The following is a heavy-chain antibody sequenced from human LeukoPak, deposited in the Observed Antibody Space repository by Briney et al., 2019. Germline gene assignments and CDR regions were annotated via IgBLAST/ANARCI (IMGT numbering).Heavy chain of an antibody. CDR2: IYPGDSDT. J-gene: IGHJ6*02. D-gene: IGHD2-15*01. CDR1: GYSFTSYW. Sequence: GESLKISCKGSGYSFTSYWIGWVRQMPGKGLEWMGIIYPGDSDTRYSPSFQGQVTISADKSISTAYLQWSSLKASDTAMYYCARRGPQYCSGGSCYPDYYGMDVWGQGTTVTVSS. V-gene: IGHV5-51*01. CDR3: ARRGPQYCSGGSCYPDYYGMDV.